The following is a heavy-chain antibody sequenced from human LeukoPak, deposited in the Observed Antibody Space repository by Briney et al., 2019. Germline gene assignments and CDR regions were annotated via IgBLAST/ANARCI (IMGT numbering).Heavy chain of an antibody. J-gene: IGHJ6*02. Sequence: ASVKVSCKASGYTFTSYDINWVRQATGQGLEWMGWMNPNSGNTGYAQKFQGRVTMTRNTSISTAYMELSRLRSDDTAVYYCARGQISGLGDYYYGMDVWGQGTTVTVSS. V-gene: IGHV1-8*01. CDR3: ARGQISGLGDYYYGMDV. CDR2: MNPNSGNT. CDR1: GYTFTSYD. D-gene: IGHD3-16*01.